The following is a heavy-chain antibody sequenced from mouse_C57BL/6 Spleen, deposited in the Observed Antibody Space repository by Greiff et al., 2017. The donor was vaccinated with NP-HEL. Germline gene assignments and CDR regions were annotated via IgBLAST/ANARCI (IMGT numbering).Heavy chain of an antibody. J-gene: IGHJ2*01. CDR3: ARTYYSNWEFDD. D-gene: IGHD2-5*01. Sequence: QVQLQQPGAELVKPGASVKMSCKASGYTFTSYWITWVKQRPGQGLEWIGDIYPGSGSTNYNEKFKSKATLTVDTSSSTAYMQLSSLTSEDSAVYYCARTYYSNWEFDDWGQGTTLTVSS. CDR2: IYPGSGST. CDR1: GYTFTSYW. V-gene: IGHV1-55*01.